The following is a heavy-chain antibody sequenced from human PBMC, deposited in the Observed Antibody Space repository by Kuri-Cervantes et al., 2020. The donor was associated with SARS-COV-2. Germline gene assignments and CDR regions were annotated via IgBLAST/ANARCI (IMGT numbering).Heavy chain of an antibody. J-gene: IGHJ4*02. CDR3: ARDLAPVSGPTENYFDY. CDR2: ISYDGSNK. Sequence: GESLKISCAASGFTFSSYAMHWVRQAPGKGLEWVAVISYDGSNKYYADSVKGRFTISRDNSKNTLYLQMNSLRAEDTAVYYCARDLAPVSGPTENYFDYWGQGTLVTVSS. V-gene: IGHV3-30-3*01. CDR1: GFTFSSYA. D-gene: IGHD6-19*01.